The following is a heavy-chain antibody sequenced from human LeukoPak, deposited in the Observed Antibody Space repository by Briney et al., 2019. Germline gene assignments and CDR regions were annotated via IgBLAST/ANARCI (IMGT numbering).Heavy chain of an antibody. CDR1: GYTFTSYG. D-gene: IGHD3-10*01. Sequence: ASVKVSCKASGYTFTSYGISWVRQAPGQGLEWMGLISAYNGNTNYAQKLQGRVTMTTDTSTSTAYMELRSLRSDDTAVYYCARTYLTMSGSPREYFDYWGQGTLVTVSS. J-gene: IGHJ4*02. CDR3: ARTYLTMSGSPREYFDY. V-gene: IGHV1-18*01. CDR2: ISAYNGNT.